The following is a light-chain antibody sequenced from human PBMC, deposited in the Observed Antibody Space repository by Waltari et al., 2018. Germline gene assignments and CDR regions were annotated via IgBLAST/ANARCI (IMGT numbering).Light chain of an antibody. CDR3: QQSDNTPRT. CDR2: GAV. Sequence: DIQMTQSPSSLSASVGDRVTIPCRASQSISTYVNWYQQKPGKAPNLLIYGAVILQSGVPSRFSGSGSGTDFTLTINSLQPEDFATYYCQQSDNTPRTFGQGTKVEIK. J-gene: IGKJ1*01. V-gene: IGKV1-39*01. CDR1: QSISTY.